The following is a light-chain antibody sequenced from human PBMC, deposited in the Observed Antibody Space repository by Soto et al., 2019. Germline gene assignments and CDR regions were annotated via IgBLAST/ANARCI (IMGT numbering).Light chain of an antibody. V-gene: IGLV2-14*01. Sequence: QSVLTQPASVSGSPGQSITISCTGTSSDVGGYNYVSWYNQHPGKAPKLMIYDVSNRPSGVSNRFSGSKSGNTASLTISGLQAEDEADYYCSSYTSSSTLYVFGTGTKLTVL. CDR1: SSDVGGYNY. J-gene: IGLJ1*01. CDR3: SSYTSSSTLYV. CDR2: DVS.